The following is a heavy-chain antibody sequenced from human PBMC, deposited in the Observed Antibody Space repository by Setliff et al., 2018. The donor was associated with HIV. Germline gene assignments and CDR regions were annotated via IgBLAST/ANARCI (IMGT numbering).Heavy chain of an antibody. CDR3: AKDGDYRNGDYDAFDI. CDR2: IRYDGNDK. Sequence: PGGSLRLSCEASAFIFTTYGMHWVRQAPGKGLEWIAFIRYDGNDKYYADSVKGRFTISRDNSKNTVDLHMNSLRTEHTAVYYCAKDGDYRNGDYDAFDIWGLGTMVTVSS. CDR1: AFIFTTYG. V-gene: IGHV3-30*02. J-gene: IGHJ3*02. D-gene: IGHD4-4*01.